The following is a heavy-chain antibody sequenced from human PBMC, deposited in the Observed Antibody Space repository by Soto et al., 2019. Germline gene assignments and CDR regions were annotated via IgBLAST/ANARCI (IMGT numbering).Heavy chain of an antibody. CDR2: INSDGSST. CDR3: PRRRGYCSVGSCYKILEYYYYMDV. J-gene: IGHJ6*03. Sequence: PGGSLRLSCAASGFTFSSYWMHWVRQAPGKGLVWVSRINSDGSSTSYADSVKGRFTISRDNAKNTLYLQMNSLRAEDTAVYYCPRRRGYCSVGSCYKILEYYYYMDVWGKGIRVSVSS. V-gene: IGHV3-74*01. D-gene: IGHD2-15*01. CDR1: GFTFSSYW.